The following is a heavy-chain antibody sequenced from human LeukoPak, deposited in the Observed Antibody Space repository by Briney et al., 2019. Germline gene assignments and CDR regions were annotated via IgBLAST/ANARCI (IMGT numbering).Heavy chain of an antibody. Sequence: SETLSLPWAAYVCSLNNSYGNGIRQPPGRGLEWIGKINARGDTNCNPSLKSRVTISVDTSKNQFSLRLTSMIAADTAIYYCARGQVPAARGYNWFDPWGQGTLVTVSS. J-gene: IGHJ5*02. CDR1: VCSLNNSY. V-gene: IGHV4-34*01. D-gene: IGHD2-2*01. CDR3: ARGQVPAARGYNWFDP. CDR2: INARGDT.